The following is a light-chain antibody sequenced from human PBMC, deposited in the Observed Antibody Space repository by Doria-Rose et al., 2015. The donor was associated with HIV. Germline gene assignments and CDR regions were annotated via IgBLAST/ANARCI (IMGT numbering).Light chain of an antibody. CDR3: HQYGTSWT. V-gene: IGKV3-20*01. CDR1: QSSSSTY. Sequence: LTQSPGTLSLSPGERATLSCRASQSSSSTYLAWYQQKPGQAPSLLIYDGSTRATGIPDRFSASGSGTDFTLTINRLEPEDFALYYCHQYGTSWTFGQGTKVEI. CDR2: DGS. J-gene: IGKJ1*01.